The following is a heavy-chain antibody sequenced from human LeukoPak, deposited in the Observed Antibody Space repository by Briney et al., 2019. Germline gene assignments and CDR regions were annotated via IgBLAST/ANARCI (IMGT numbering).Heavy chain of an antibody. V-gene: IGHV4-59*01. Sequence: SETLSLTRTVSCGSISSYYCSWIRQPPGKGLGWIGYIYYSGSTNYNPSLKSRVTISVDTSKNQFSLKLSSVTAADTAVYYCARYDSRGGHFDYWGQGTLVTVSS. J-gene: IGHJ4*02. D-gene: IGHD3-22*01. CDR2: IYYSGST. CDR3: ARYDSRGGHFDY. CDR1: CGSISSYY.